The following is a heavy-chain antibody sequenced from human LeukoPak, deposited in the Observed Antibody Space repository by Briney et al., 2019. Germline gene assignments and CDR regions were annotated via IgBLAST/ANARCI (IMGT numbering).Heavy chain of an antibody. D-gene: IGHD4-17*01. J-gene: IGHJ3*02. CDR3: TRDPNGDYVGAFDM. CDR1: GITFSTYA. Sequence: HPGGSLRLSCAASGITFSTYAMTWVRQAPGKGLEWVSSIRGGGGGTDYADSVKGRFTISRDNSRDTLFLQMNSLRAEDTALYYCTRDPNGDYVGAFDMWGPGTMVTVSS. CDR2: IRGGGGGT. V-gene: IGHV3-23*01.